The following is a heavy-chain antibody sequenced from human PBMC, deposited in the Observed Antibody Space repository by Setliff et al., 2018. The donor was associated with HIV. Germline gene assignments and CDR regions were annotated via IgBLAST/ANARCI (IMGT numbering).Heavy chain of an antibody. Sequence: PSETLSLTCTVSGGSISSSSYYWGWIRQPPGKGLEWIGSIYYSGSTYYNPSLKSRVTMSVDTSKNQFSLKLTSVTAADTAVYYCAISNFWSGYSTSPPDYFDYWGQGMLVTVSS. CDR2: IYYSGST. V-gene: IGHV4-39*01. CDR3: AISNFWSGYSTSPPDYFDY. D-gene: IGHD3-3*01. J-gene: IGHJ4*02. CDR1: GGSISSSSYY.